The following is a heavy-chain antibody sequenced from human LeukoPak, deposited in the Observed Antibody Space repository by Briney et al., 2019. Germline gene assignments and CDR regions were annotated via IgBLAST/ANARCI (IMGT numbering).Heavy chain of an antibody. Sequence: GGSLRLSCAASGFTFSSYAIHWVRQAPGKGLEWVAVISFDGTDAFYADSVKGRFTISRDNSKNALYLQMNSLRAEDTAVYYCARGGSYLSAFDIWGQGTMVTVSS. J-gene: IGHJ3*02. V-gene: IGHV3-30*14. CDR2: ISFDGTDA. CDR3: ARGGSYLSAFDI. CDR1: GFTFSSYA. D-gene: IGHD1-26*01.